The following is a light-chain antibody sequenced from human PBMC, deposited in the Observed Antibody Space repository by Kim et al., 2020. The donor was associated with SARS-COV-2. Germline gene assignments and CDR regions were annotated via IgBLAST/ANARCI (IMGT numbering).Light chain of an antibody. V-gene: IGLV1-47*01. CDR2: RNN. J-gene: IGLJ3*02. Sequence: SVLTQPPSASGTPGQRVTISCSGSSSNIGSNYVYWYQHLPGTAPKLLIYRNNQRPSGVPDRFSGSKSGTSASLAISGLRSEDEADYYCAAWDDSLSGWVFGGGTKLTVL. CDR3: AAWDDSLSGWV. CDR1: SSNIGSNY.